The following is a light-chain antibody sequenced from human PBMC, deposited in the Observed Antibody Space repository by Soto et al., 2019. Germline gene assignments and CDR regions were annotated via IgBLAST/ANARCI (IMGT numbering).Light chain of an antibody. CDR3: QQAHTFPWT. Sequence: DIQLTQSPSSVSASVGDRVTITCRASQDISTRLAWYQQKPGTAPKLLIYAASTSGSGVPSRFSGSGSGTDFSITVSSLQSEDFATYFCQQAHTFPWTFGQGTKVDIK. CDR2: AAS. CDR1: QDISTR. J-gene: IGKJ1*01. V-gene: IGKV1-12*01.